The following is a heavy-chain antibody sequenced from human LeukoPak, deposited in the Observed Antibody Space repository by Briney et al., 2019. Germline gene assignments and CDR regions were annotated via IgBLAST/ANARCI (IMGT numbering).Heavy chain of an antibody. V-gene: IGHV3-7*03. J-gene: IGHJ4*02. CDR2: INEDGSEK. CDR1: GFTFSSYS. CDR3: ARGRGSTIRFDY. Sequence: GGSLRLSCAASGFTFSSYSMSWVRQAPGKGLEWVAYINEDGSEKYYVDSVKGRFTISRDNAKNSVFLQMNSLRAEDTAVYYCARGRGSTIRFDYWGQGTLVTVSS. D-gene: IGHD3-10*01.